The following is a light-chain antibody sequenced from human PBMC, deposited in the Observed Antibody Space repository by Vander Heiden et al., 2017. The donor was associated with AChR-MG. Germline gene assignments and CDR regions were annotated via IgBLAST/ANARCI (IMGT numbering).Light chain of an antibody. CDR2: NDN. Sequence: QSVLTQAPSASGTPGQRVTLSCSGSSSNIETNTVNWYQQFPGAAPKLLIYNDNLRPSGVPDRFSGSKSGTSASLAISGLRSEDEAHYYCATWDDGLNGPVFGGGTHLTVL. CDR1: SSNIETNT. CDR3: ATWDDGLNGPV. V-gene: IGLV1-44*01. J-gene: IGLJ3*02.